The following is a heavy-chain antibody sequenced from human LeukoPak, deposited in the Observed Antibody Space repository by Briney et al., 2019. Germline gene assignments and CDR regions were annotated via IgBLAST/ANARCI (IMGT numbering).Heavy chain of an antibody. CDR2: MSNSGENT. J-gene: IGHJ4*02. Sequence: GGSLRLSCAASGFTFSSYSMQWVRQTPGKGLEWAGIMSNSGENTFYGEAVKGRFTISRDNSQNTLYLQMNSLRPEDTAVHYCAKGGASVTRYVDYWGQGTLVTVSS. D-gene: IGHD4-17*01. V-gene: IGHV3-30*18. CDR1: GFTFSSYS. CDR3: AKGGASVTRYVDY.